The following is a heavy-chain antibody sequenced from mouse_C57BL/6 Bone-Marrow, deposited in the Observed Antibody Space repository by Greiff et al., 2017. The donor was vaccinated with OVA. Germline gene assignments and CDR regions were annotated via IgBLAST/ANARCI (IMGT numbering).Heavy chain of an antibody. CDR2: IHPNSGST. Sequence: QVQLQQPGAELVKPGASVKLSCKASGYTFTSYWMHWVKQRPGQGLEWIGMIHPNSGSTNYNEKFKSKATLTVDKSSSTAYMQLSSLTSEDSAAYYCARKGQSSNFLYAMDYWGQGTSVTVSS. CDR1: GYTFTSYW. CDR3: ARKGQSSNFLYAMDY. J-gene: IGHJ4*01. V-gene: IGHV1-64*01.